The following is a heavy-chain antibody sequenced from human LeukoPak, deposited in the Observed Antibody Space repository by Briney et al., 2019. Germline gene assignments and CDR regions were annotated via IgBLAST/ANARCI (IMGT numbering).Heavy chain of an antibody. J-gene: IGHJ4*02. V-gene: IGHV4-59*01. CDR2: IYYTGTT. Sequence: SETLSLTCTVSGASISDYYWSWIRQPPGKGLEWIGYIYYTGTTKYNPSLTSRVTISVDTSKSQFSLKLSSVTAADTAVYYCARATKRYDSSGYYYDYWGQGTLVTVSS. CDR3: ARATKRYDSSGYYYDY. CDR1: GASISDYY. D-gene: IGHD3-22*01.